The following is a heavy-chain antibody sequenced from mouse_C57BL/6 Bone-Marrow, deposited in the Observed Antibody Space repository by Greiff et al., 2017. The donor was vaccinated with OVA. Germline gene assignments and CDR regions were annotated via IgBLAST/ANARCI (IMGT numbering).Heavy chain of an antibody. V-gene: IGHV1-55*01. CDR1: GFTFTSYW. D-gene: IGHD1-1*01. J-gene: IGHJ4*01. CDR2: IYPGSGST. CDR3: ARNSMTTVAAMGY. Sequence: QVQLQQPGAELVKPGASVKMSCKASGFTFTSYWMTWVKQRPGQGLEWIGDIYPGSGSTNYNEKFKSKATLTVDTSSSTAYMQLSSLTSEDSADYSCARNSMTTVAAMGYWGPGPSVPVSS.